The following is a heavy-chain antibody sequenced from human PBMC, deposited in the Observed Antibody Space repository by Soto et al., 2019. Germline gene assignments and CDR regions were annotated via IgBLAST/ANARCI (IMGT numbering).Heavy chain of an antibody. CDR2: IYYDGNT. Sequence: SETLSLTCAVYGGSFSGYYWSWIRQPPGKGLEWIGNIYYDGNTYYNPSLKSRVTISLDTSKNQFSLRLNSVTAADTAVYYCARSSIVPRLLMYPFDYWGQGTLVTVSS. CDR1: GGSFSGYY. J-gene: IGHJ4*02. CDR3: ARSSIVPRLLMYPFDY. V-gene: IGHV4-34*01. D-gene: IGHD2-8*01.